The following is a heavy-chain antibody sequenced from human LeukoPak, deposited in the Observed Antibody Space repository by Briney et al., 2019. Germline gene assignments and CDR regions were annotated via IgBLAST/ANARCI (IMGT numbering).Heavy chain of an antibody. CDR1: GGSISSSSYY. D-gene: IGHD4-23*01. J-gene: IGHJ6*03. V-gene: IGHV4-39*07. CDR2: IYYSGST. CDR3: ARGGKRNWDYYYMDV. Sequence: SETLSLTCTVSGGSISSSSYYWGWIRQPPGKGLEWIGSIYYSGSTYYNPSLKSRVTISVDTSKNQFSLKLSSVTAADTAVYYCARGGKRNWDYYYMDVWGQGTLVTVSS.